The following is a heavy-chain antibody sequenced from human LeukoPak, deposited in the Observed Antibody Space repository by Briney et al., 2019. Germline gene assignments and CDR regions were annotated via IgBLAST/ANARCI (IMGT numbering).Heavy chain of an antibody. CDR3: ARELELQSYFDY. CDR2: IIPIFGTA. V-gene: IGHV1-69*13. Sequence: ASVKVSCKVSGYTLTELSMHWVRQAPGQGLEWMGGIIPIFGTANYAQKFQGRVTITADESTSTAYMELSSLRSEDTAVDYCARELELQSYFDYWGQGTLVIVSS. CDR1: GYTLTELS. J-gene: IGHJ4*02. D-gene: IGHD1-7*01.